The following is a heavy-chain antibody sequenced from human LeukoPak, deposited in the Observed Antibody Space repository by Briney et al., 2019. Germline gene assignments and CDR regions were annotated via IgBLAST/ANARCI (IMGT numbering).Heavy chain of an antibody. CDR3: ARDRSYYYGSGNSGFDY. D-gene: IGHD3-10*01. Sequence: PGGSLRLSCAASGFTFSSYGMHWVRQAPGKGLEWVAVISYDGSNKYYADSVKGRFTISRDNSKNTLYLQMNSLRAEDTAVYYCARDRSYYYGSGNSGFDYWGQGTLVTVSS. CDR2: ISYDGSNK. J-gene: IGHJ4*02. CDR1: GFTFSSYG. V-gene: IGHV3-30*03.